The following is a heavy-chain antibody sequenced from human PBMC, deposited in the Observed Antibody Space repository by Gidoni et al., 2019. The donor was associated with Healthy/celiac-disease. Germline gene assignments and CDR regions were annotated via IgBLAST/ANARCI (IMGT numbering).Heavy chain of an antibody. D-gene: IGHD4-17*01. J-gene: IGHJ3*02. CDR3: AKEMNGDYVGVYAFDI. CDR1: GFTFSSSG. Sequence: QVQLVESGGGVVQPGGSLRLSCAASGFTFSSSGMHWVRQAPGKGLEWVAFIRYDGSNKYYADSVKGRFTISRDNSKNTLYLQMNSLRAEDTAVYYCAKEMNGDYVGVYAFDIWGQGTMVTVSS. CDR2: IRYDGSNK. V-gene: IGHV3-30*02.